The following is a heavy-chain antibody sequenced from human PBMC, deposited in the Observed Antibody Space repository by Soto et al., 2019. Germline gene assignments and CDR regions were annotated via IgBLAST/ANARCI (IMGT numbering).Heavy chain of an antibody. CDR1: GVTFSTSG. CDR2: ILPLFGTP. V-gene: IGHV1-69*01. Sequence: QVQLVQSGAEVKKPGSSLKVSCKTSGVTFSTSGISWVRQGPGQGLEWMGGILPLFGTPKYVRKFPGRVSITADDSATATYLELSGLSSGETAIYYFARVSPSICGGGNCYRLDSYFDSWGQGSQVVVSS. CDR3: ARVSPSICGGGNCYRLDSYFDS. D-gene: IGHD2-21*01. J-gene: IGHJ4*03.